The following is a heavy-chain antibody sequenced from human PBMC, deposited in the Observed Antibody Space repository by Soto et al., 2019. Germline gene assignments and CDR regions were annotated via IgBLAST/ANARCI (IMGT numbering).Heavy chain of an antibody. J-gene: IGHJ4*02. CDR2: IYYSGST. CDR3: ARGLGYCSGGSCYSEPRILDY. CDR1: GGSISSSSYY. D-gene: IGHD2-15*01. Sequence: SETLSLTCTVSGGSISSSSYYWGWIRQPPGKGLEWIGSIYYSGSTYYNPSLKSRVTISVDTSKNQFSLKLSSVTAADTAVYYCARGLGYCSGGSCYSEPRILDYWGQGTLVTVSS. V-gene: IGHV4-39*01.